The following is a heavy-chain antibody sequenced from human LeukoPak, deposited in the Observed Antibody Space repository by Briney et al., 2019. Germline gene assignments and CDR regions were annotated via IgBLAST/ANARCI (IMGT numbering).Heavy chain of an antibody. D-gene: IGHD4/OR15-4a*01. J-gene: IGHJ4*02. V-gene: IGHV4-30-2*05. CDR1: GGSISSGGYY. Sequence: SETLSLTCTVSGGSISSGGYYWSWIRQPPGKGLEWIGYIYHSGSTYYNPSLKSRVTISVDTSKNQISLKLSSVTAADTAVYYCARADYGPYYFDYWGQGTLVTVSS. CDR3: ARADYGPYYFDY. CDR2: IYHSGST.